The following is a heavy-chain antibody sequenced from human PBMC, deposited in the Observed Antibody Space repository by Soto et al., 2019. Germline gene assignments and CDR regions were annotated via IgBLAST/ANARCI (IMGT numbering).Heavy chain of an antibody. V-gene: IGHV4-31*03. CDR1: CGSISSGGYY. D-gene: IGHD3-10*01. Sequence: LSLTCTVSCGSISSGGYYWSWIRQHPGKGLEWIGYIYYSGSTDYNPSLKSRVTISVDTSKNQFSLKLSSVTAADTAVYYCASLRSGMGFENFDFWGQGTLVTVSS. CDR2: IYYSGST. J-gene: IGHJ4*02. CDR3: ASLRSGMGFENFDF.